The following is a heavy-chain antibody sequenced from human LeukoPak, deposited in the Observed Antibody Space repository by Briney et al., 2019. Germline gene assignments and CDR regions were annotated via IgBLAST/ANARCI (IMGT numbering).Heavy chain of an antibody. J-gene: IGHJ6*03. CDR3: AKGGAVADNPTSYYYYYMDV. V-gene: IGHV3-30*18. CDR1: GFTFSSYG. Sequence: GGSLRLSCTASGFTFSSYGMHWVRQAPGKGLEWVAVISYDETNKYYADSVKGRFTISRDNSKNTLYLQMNSLRAEDTAVYYCAKGGAVADNPTSYYYYYMDVWGKGTTVTVSS. D-gene: IGHD6-19*01. CDR2: ISYDETNK.